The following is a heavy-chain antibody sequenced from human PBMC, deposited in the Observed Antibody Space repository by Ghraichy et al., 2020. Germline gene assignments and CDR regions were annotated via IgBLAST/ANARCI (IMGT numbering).Heavy chain of an antibody. CDR2: ISYDVKTR. CDR1: GFTFRSNG. D-gene: IGHD3-10*01. V-gene: IGHV3-30*18. J-gene: IGHJ4*02. Sequence: SLRLSCAASGFTFRSNGMHWVRQTPGKGLEWVAVISYDVKTRYYADSVKGRFTISRDNSKNTLYLQMDSLRPDDTAVYYCAKDQSSGLLDYWGQGTLVTVSS. CDR3: AKDQSSGLLDY.